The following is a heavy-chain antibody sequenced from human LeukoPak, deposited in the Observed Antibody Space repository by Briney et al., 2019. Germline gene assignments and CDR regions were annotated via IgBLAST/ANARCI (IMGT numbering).Heavy chain of an antibody. J-gene: IGHJ6*02. D-gene: IGHD3-22*01. CDR2: ISSSSSYI. CDR3: ARDQRGYQYGMDV. V-gene: IGHV3-21*01. CDR1: GFTFSSYA. Sequence: SGGSLRLSCAASGFTFSSYAMHWVRQAPGKGLEWVSSISSSSSYIYYADSVKGRFTISRDNAKNSLYLQMNSLRAEDTAVYCCARDQRGYQYGMDVWGQGTTVTVSS.